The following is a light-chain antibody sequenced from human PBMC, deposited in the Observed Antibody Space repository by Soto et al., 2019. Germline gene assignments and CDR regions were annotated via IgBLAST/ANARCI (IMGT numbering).Light chain of an antibody. CDR2: SNN. CDR1: SSNIGTNT. V-gene: IGLV1-44*01. J-gene: IGLJ2*01. CDR3: AAWDDSLNGVV. Sequence: QPVLTQPPSASGTPGQWVTISCSGSSSNIGTNTVNWYQQLPGTAPKLLIYSNNQRPSGVPDRFSGSKSGTSGSLAISGLQSEDEADYYCAAWDDSLNGVVFGGGTKLTVL.